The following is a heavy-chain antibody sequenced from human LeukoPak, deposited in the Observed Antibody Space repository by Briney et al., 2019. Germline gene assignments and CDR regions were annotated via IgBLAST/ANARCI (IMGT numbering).Heavy chain of an antibody. CDR3: AKAHHPQLERLRWFDP. CDR1: GFTFDDYA. J-gene: IGHJ5*02. V-gene: IGHV3-9*01. Sequence: PGGSLRLSCAASGFTFDDYAMHWVRQAPGKGLEWVSGISWNSGSIGYADSVKGRFTISRDNAKNSLYLQMNSLRAEDTALCYCAKAHHPQLERLRWFDPWGQGTLVTVSS. CDR2: ISWNSGSI. D-gene: IGHD1-1*01.